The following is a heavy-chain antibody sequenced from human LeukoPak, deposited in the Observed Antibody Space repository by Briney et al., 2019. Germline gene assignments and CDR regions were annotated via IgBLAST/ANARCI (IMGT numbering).Heavy chain of an antibody. J-gene: IGHJ4*02. CDR2: ISYDGSNK. CDR1: GFTFSSNA. D-gene: IGHD3-3*01. Sequence: AGGSLRLSCEVSGFTFSSNAMHWVRQAPGKGLEWVAVISYDGSNKNFADSVKGRFTASRDNSKHTLYLHMNSLRSDDTAMYYCATGGKFDFWSGYHIDNWGQGTLVTVSS. V-gene: IGHV3-30*04. CDR3: ATGGKFDFWSGYHIDN.